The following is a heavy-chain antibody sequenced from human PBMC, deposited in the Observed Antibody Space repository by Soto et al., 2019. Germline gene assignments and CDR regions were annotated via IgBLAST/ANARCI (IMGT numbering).Heavy chain of an antibody. V-gene: IGHV3-33*05. CDR1: GFTFSDFG. Sequence: VGSLRLSCAASGFTFSDFGIHWVRQAPGKGPEWVAFISYDGIQKYYADSVKGRFTISRDNSKNTMSLQMNSLRAADTALYFCARSLNRLGGMDVWGQGTTVTVSS. CDR2: ISYDGIQK. J-gene: IGHJ6*02. CDR3: ARSLNRLGGMDV. D-gene: IGHD3-16*01.